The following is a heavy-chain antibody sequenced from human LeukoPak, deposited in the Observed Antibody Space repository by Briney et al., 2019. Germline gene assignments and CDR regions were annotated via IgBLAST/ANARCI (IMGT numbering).Heavy chain of an antibody. CDR2: XXXXXGST. V-gene: IGHV3-23*01. CDR1: GFTFSSYA. D-gene: IGHD2-15*01. J-gene: IGHJ4*02. Sequence: GGSLRLSCAASGFTFSSYAMXXXXXXXXXXXXXXXXXXXXXGSTYYADSVKGRFTISRDNSKNTLYLQMNSLRAEDTAVYYCAKDVLGYCSGGSCYLGYFDYWGQGTLVTVSS. CDR3: AKDVLGYCSGGSCYLGYFDY.